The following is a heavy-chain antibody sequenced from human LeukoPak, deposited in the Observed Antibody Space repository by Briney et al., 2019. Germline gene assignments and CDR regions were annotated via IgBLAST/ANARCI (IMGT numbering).Heavy chain of an antibody. CDR3: ARDKSGSGFPN. CDR1: GYTFTSYG. Sequence: GASVKVSCKASGYTFTSYGISWVRQAPGQGVEWMGWISAYNGNTNYAQKLQGRVTITTDTSTSTAYMELSSLRSDDTAVYYCARDKSGSGFPNWGQGTLVTVSS. V-gene: IGHV1-18*01. J-gene: IGHJ4*02. CDR2: ISAYNGNT. D-gene: IGHD3-10*01.